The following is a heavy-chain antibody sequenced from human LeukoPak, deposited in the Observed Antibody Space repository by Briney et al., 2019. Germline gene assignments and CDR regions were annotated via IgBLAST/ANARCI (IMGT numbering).Heavy chain of an antibody. CDR1: GGSISSGSSY. CDR3: ASGGNSWRGVYFDY. J-gene: IGHJ4*02. Sequence: SETLSLTCTVSGGSISSGSSYWGWIRQPPGKGLEWIGSIYYSGSTYYNPSLKSRVTISVDTSKNQFSLKLSSVTAADTAVYYCASGGNSWRGVYFDYWGQGTLVTVSS. CDR2: IYYSGST. D-gene: IGHD4-23*01. V-gene: IGHV4-39*01.